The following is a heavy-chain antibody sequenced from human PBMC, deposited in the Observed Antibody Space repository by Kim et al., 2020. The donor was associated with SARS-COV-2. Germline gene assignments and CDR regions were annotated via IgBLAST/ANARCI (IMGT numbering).Heavy chain of an antibody. CDR2: IKSKTDGGTT. V-gene: IGHV3-15*01. Sequence: GGSLRLSCAASGFTFSNAWMSWVRQAPGKGLEWVGRIKSKTDGGTTDYAAPVKGRFTISRDDSKNTLYLQMNSLKTEDTAVYYCTTGSSMYYDFWSGYYWNYYYYMDVWGKGTTVTVSS. CDR1: GFTFSNAW. D-gene: IGHD3-3*01. J-gene: IGHJ6*03. CDR3: TTGSSMYYDFWSGYYWNYYYYMDV.